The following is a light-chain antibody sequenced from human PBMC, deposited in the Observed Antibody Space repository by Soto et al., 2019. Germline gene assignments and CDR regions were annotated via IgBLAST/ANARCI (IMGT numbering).Light chain of an antibody. V-gene: IGKV3-20*01. CDR3: QQYGSSFKT. Sequence: EIVLTQSPGTLYLSPGERATLSCRASQSVSSSYLAWYQQKPGQAPRLLIYGASSRATGIPDRFSGSGSGTDFTLTISRLEPEDFAVYYSQQYGSSFKTFGQGTKVELK. CDR1: QSVSSSY. CDR2: GAS. J-gene: IGKJ1*01.